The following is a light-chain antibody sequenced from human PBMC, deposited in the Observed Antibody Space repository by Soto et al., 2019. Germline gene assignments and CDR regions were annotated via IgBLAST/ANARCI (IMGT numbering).Light chain of an antibody. CDR1: QSISTY. CDR2: KAS. CDR3: QQANSFPIT. Sequence: GATVTITSRASQSISTYLAWYQQKPGNAPKLLIYKASNLQSGVPSRFSGSGSGTEFTLTISSLQPEDFATYYCQQANSFPITFGQGTRLEIK. V-gene: IGKV1-5*03. J-gene: IGKJ5*01.